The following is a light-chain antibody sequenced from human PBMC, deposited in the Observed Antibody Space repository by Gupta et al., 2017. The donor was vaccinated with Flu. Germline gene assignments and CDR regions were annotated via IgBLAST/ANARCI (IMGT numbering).Light chain of an antibody. J-gene: IGLJ3*02. CDR3: QSFDASTWV. V-gene: IGLV6-57*03. Sequence: NFMLTQPHSVSESPVKTVTISCTRSSGNIASNFMQWYQQRPGSAPTTVIYEDDQRPSGVPDRFSGSIDSSSNSASLTISGLKTEDEADYYCQSFDASTWVFGGGTKLTVL. CDR2: EDD. CDR1: SGNIASNF.